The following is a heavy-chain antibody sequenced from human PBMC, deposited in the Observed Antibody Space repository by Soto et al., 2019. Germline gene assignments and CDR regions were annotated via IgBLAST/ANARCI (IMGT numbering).Heavy chain of an antibody. V-gene: IGHV1-18*01. CDR2: ISAYNGKT. J-gene: IGHJ6*02. Sequence: QVQLVQSGGEVKKPGASVKLSCTASGYTFTSYGISWVRQAPGQGLEWMGWISAYNGKTNYAQNVQGRVTMTTDTSTRTAYMDRRRLRSDDTAVYYCARGGDVNYYHGMDVWGQGTTVKVSS. CDR1: GYTFTSYG. CDR3: ARGGDVNYYHGMDV. D-gene: IGHD5-12*01.